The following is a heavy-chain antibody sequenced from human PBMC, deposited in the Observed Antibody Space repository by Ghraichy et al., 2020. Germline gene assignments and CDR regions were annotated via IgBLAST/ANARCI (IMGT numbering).Heavy chain of an antibody. CDR1: GFTFRSYA. J-gene: IGHJ4*02. CDR2: ISYNADKK. Sequence: LSLTCAASGFTFRSYAMHWVRQVPGKGLEWVAVISYNADKKYYGDSVQGRFTVSRDNSRDTLYLEMNYLRPEDTAVFYCAKDRAIFGVGEIDYWGQGTLVTVSS. CDR3: AKDRAIFGVGEIDY. D-gene: IGHD3-3*01. V-gene: IGHV3-30-3*01.